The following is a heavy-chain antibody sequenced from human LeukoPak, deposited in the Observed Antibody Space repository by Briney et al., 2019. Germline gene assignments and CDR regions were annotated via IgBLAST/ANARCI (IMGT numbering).Heavy chain of an antibody. D-gene: IGHD6-19*01. J-gene: IGHJ4*02. CDR1: GGSISSSSYY. Sequence: SETLSLTCTVSGGSISSSSYYWGWIRQPPGKGLEWIGSIYYSGSTYYNPSLKSRVTISVDTSKNQFSLKLCSVTAADTAVYYCARPLYSSGWAFDYWGQGTLVTVSS. V-gene: IGHV4-39*01. CDR2: IYYSGST. CDR3: ARPLYSSGWAFDY.